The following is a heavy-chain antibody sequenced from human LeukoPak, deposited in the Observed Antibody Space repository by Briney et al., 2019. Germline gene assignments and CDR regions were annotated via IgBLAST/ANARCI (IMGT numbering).Heavy chain of an antibody. CDR3: AREVAAAGTAFDY. Sequence: PGGSLRLSCAASGFTFSAYAMHWVRQAPGKGLEWVAVISYDGSNKYYADSVKGQFTISRDNSKNTVYLQMNSLRAEDTAVYYCAREVAAAGTAFDYWGQGTLVTVSS. D-gene: IGHD6-13*01. J-gene: IGHJ4*02. CDR1: GFTFSAYA. V-gene: IGHV3-30-3*01. CDR2: ISYDGSNK.